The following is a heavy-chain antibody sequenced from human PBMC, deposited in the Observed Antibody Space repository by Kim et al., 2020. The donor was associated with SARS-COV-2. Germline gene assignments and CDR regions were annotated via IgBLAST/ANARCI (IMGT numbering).Heavy chain of an antibody. V-gene: IGHV3-23*01. D-gene: IGHD3-22*01. CDR2: ISGSGGST. CDR1: GFTFSSYA. Sequence: GGSLRLSCAASGFTFSSYAMSWVRQAPGKGLEWVSAISGSGGSTYYADSVKGRFTISRDNSKNTLYLQMNSLGAEDTAVYYCAKSVSPDYYYDSSGYWGFDDWVQGTLVTVSS. J-gene: IGHJ4*02. CDR3: AKSVSPDYYYDSSGYWGFDD.